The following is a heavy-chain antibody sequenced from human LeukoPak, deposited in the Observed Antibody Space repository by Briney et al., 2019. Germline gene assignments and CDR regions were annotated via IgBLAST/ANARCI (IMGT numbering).Heavy chain of an antibody. J-gene: IGHJ4*02. V-gene: IGHV3-21*01. CDR1: GLSFSSYS. Sequence: GGSLRLSCAASGLSFSSYSMNWVRQAPGKGLEWVSSISSSSSYIYYADSVKGRFTISRDNAKNSLYLQMNSLRAEDTAVYYCARERFGELLVDYWGQGTLVTVSS. D-gene: IGHD3-10*01. CDR3: ARERFGELLVDY. CDR2: ISSSSSYI.